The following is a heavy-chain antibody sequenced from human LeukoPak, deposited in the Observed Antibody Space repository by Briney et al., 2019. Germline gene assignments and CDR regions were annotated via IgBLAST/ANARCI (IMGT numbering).Heavy chain of an antibody. V-gene: IGHV1-46*01. J-gene: IGHJ4*02. CDR2: INPSGGST. CDR1: GYTFTRDA. Sequence: GASVKVSCKTSGYTFTRDAMNWMRQAPGQGLEWMGIINPSGGSTSYAQKFQGRVTMTRDTSTSTVYMELSSLRSEDTAVYYCARDQVDNRGYYYDSSGPTRGFDYWGQGTLVTVSS. CDR3: ARDQVDNRGYYYDSSGPTRGFDY. D-gene: IGHD3-22*01.